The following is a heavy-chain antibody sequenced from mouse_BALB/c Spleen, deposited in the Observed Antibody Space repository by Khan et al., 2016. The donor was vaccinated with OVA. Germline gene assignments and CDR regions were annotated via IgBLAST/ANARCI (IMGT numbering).Heavy chain of an antibody. D-gene: IGHD4-1*01. CDR3: ARGNWQSYNFDY. CDR1: GYTFTNYV. J-gene: IGHJ2*01. V-gene: IGHV1S136*01. Sequence: VQLKESGPELVKPGASVKMSCKASGYTFTNYVLHWVMQKPGQGLEWIGYINPYNGGTKYNEKFTGKTTLASDKSPIPAYMELNSLTSEDSAILYCARGNWQSYNFDYWGQGTTLTLSS. CDR2: INPYNGGT.